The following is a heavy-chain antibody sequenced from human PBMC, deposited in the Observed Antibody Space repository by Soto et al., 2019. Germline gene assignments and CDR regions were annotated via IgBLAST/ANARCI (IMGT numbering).Heavy chain of an antibody. D-gene: IGHD5-12*01. CDR1: GFTVGSNY. J-gene: IGHJ4*02. CDR3: ARDHHRYSGYDYVDY. Sequence: GGSLRLSCAASGFTVGSNYMSWVRQALGKGLEWVSYISSSSYTNYADSVKGRFTISRDNAKNSLYLQMNSLRAEDTAVYYCARDHHRYSGYDYVDYWGQGTLVTVSS. CDR2: ISSSSYT. V-gene: IGHV3-11*05.